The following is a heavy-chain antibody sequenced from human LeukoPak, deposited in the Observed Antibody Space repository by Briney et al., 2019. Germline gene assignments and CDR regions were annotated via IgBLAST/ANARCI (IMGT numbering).Heavy chain of an antibody. J-gene: IGHJ4*02. D-gene: IGHD6-13*01. CDR3: ASDGVSSSWFDY. CDR1: GFTFSSYS. V-gene: IGHV3-21*01. CDR2: ISSSSSYI. Sequence: GGSLRLSCAASGFTFSSYSMYWVRQAPGKGLEWVSSISSSSSYIYYADSVKGRFTISRDNAKNSLYLQMNSLRAEDTAVYYCASDGVSSSWFDYWGQGTLVTVSS.